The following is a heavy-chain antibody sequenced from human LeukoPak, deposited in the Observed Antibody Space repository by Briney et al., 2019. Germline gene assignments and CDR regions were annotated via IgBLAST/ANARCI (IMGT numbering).Heavy chain of an antibody. J-gene: IGHJ3*02. CDR2: IYYSGST. V-gene: IGHV4-59*01. Sequence: PSETLSLTCAVYGGSFSGYYWSWIRQPPGKGLEWIGYIYYSGSTNYNPSLKSRVTISVDTSKNQFSLKLSSVTAADTAVYYCARSLDAFDIWGQGTMVTVSS. D-gene: IGHD6-13*01. CDR1: GGSFSGYY. CDR3: ARSLDAFDI.